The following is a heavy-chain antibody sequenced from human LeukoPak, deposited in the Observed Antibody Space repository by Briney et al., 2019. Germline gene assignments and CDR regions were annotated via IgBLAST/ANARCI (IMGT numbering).Heavy chain of an antibody. CDR1: GFTFSSYA. D-gene: IGHD1-26*01. CDR2: ISGSGGST. Sequence: GGSLRLSCAASGFTFSSYATSWVRQAPGKGLEWGSAISGSGGSTYYADSVKGRFTISRDNSKNTLYLQMNSLRAEDTAVYYCAKEGAPYTTNYGMDVWGQGTTVTVSS. V-gene: IGHV3-23*01. J-gene: IGHJ6*02. CDR3: AKEGAPYTTNYGMDV.